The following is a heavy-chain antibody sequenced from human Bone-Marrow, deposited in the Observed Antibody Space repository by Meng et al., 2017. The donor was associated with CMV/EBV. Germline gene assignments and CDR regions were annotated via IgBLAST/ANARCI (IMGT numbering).Heavy chain of an antibody. CDR1: GFSISSFW. J-gene: IGHJ3*02. V-gene: IGHV3-7*01. Sequence: GGSLRLSCVASGFSISSFWMSWVRQAPGKGLEWVANIEQDDSEDYHVDPVRGRFTISRDTAKNSVYLQMNSLRVDDTAVYYCARRGGGGYHNGAFDIWGRGTMVTV. CDR3: ARRGGGGYHNGAFDI. D-gene: IGHD5-24*01. CDR2: IEQDDSED.